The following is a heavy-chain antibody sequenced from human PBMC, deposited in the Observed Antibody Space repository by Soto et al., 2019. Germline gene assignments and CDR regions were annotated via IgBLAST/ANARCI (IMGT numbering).Heavy chain of an antibody. J-gene: IGHJ5*02. CDR3: ANIYYYGSGSYYTHNWFGP. Sequence: SVKVSCKASGGTFSSYAISWVRQAPGQGLEWMGGIIPIFGTANYAQKFQGRVTITADESTSTAYMELSSLRSEDTAVYYCANIYYYGSGSYYTHNWFGPWGQGTLVTASS. CDR2: IIPIFGTA. CDR1: GGTFSSYA. D-gene: IGHD3-10*01. V-gene: IGHV1-69*13.